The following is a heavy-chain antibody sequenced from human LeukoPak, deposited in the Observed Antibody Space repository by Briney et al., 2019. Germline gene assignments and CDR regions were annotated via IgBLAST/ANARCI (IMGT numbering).Heavy chain of an antibody. CDR1: GGSISSISYY. J-gene: IGHJ4*02. CDR3: ASEYGTITMVRGVINY. D-gene: IGHD3-10*01. CDR2: IYYSRST. V-gene: IGHV4-39*01. Sequence: PSETLSLTCTVSGGSISSISYYWGWIRQPPGKGLEWIGSIYYSRSTYYNPTLKSRVTISVDTSKNQFSLKLSSVTAADTAVYYCASEYGTITMVRGVINYWGQGTLVTVSS.